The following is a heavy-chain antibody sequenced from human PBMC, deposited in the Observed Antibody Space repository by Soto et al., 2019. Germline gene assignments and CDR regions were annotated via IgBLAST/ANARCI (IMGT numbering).Heavy chain of an antibody. V-gene: IGHV3-66*01. J-gene: IGHJ6*02. CDR3: ARDQLGYCVSTSCYRYGMDV. Sequence: EVQLVESGGGLVQPGGSLRLSCAASGFTVSSNSMSWVRQAPGKGLEWVSVIYSGGSTYYADSVKGRFTISRDNSKNTLYLQMNSLRAEDTAVYYCARDQLGYCVSTSCYRYGMDVWGQGTTVTVSS. CDR1: GFTVSSNS. CDR2: IYSGGST. D-gene: IGHD2-2*02.